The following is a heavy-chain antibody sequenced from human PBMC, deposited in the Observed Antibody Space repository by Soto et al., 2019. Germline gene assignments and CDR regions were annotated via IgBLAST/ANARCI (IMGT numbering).Heavy chain of an antibody. V-gene: IGHV6-1*01. D-gene: IGHD1-26*01. CDR1: GDSVSSNSAG. CDR2: TYYRSKWYY. J-gene: IGHJ4*01. Sequence: LSLPCAITGDSVSSNSAGWSWVRQSPSRGLEWLGRTYYRSKWYYEYAVSVRGRITINPDTSKNQYSLQLNSVTPEDTAVYFCARGEQYSGRIFDYWGQGTLVTVSS. CDR3: ARGEQYSGRIFDY.